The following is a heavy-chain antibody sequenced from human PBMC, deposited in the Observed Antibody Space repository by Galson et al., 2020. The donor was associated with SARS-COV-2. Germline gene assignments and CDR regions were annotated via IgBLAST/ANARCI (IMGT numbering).Heavy chain of an antibody. J-gene: IGHJ3*02. V-gene: IGHV1-58*02. CDR2: IVVGSGNT. Sequence: SVKVSCKASGFTFTSSAMQWVRQARGQRLEWIGWIVVGSGNTNYAQKFQERVTITRDMSTSTAYMELSSLRSEDTAVYYCAAAYYYDSSGKRCDAFDIWGQGTMVTVSS. D-gene: IGHD3-22*01. CDR3: AAAYYYDSSGKRCDAFDI. CDR1: GFTFTSSA.